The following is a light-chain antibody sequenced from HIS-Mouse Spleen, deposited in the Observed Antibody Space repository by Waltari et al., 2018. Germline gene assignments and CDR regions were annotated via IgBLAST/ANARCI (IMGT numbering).Light chain of an antibody. Sequence: QSVLTQPPSASGTPGQRVTISCSGSSSNIGSNTVNWYQQLPGTAPKPPIYSNIHRPSGVPDRFSGSKSGTSASLAISGLQSEDEADYYCAAWDDSLNGNYVFGTGTKVTVL. V-gene: IGLV1-44*01. CDR3: AAWDDSLNGNYV. CDR1: SSNIGSNT. CDR2: SNI. J-gene: IGLJ1*01.